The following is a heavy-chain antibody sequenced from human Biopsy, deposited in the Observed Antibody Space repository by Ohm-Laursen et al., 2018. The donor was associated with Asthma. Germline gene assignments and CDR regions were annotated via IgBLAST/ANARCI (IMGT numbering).Heavy chain of an antibody. J-gene: IGHJ3*02. D-gene: IGHD3-3*01. CDR2: MSFDGRQT. CDR3: AKERYYDFWSGYPI. Sequence: SLRLSCAASGFSFNSYGMHWVRQAPGKGLEWVAVMSFDGRQTYYADSVKGRFTISRDDSKNTPYLQMNSLRAEDTAVYYCAKERYYDFWSGYPIWGQGTMVTVSS. V-gene: IGHV3-30*18. CDR1: GFSFNSYG.